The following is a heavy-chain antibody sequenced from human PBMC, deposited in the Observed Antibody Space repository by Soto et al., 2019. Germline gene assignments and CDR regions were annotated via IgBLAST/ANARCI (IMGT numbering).Heavy chain of an antibody. J-gene: IGHJ6*02. V-gene: IGHV1-8*01. Sequence: GAAVKVSCKASGYTFTSYDINWVRQATGQGLEWMGWMNPNSGNTGYAQKFQGRVTMTRNTSISTAYMELSSLRSEDTAVYYCARRRGPDTFHFLGWSIATYYYYGMDVWGQGTTVTVSS. CDR2: MNPNSGNT. CDR1: GYTFTSYD. D-gene: IGHD3-3*01. CDR3: ARRRGPDTFHFLGWSIATYYYYGMDV.